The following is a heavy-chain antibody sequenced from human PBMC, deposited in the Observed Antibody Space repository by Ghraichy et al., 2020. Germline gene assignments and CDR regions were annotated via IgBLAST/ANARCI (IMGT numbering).Heavy chain of an antibody. Sequence: ETLSLTCAASGFTFDIFAMAWVRQTPGRGLQWVAAISASGGSTYYSDSVKGRFTISRDNYESTLYLQMNSLRADDSAMYYCVKGRTRGENYPSYYFDSWGQGTLVTVSS. D-gene: IGHD1-7*01. J-gene: IGHJ4*02. CDR1: GFTFDIFA. CDR2: ISASGGST. CDR3: VKGRTRGENYPSYYFDS. V-gene: IGHV3-23*01.